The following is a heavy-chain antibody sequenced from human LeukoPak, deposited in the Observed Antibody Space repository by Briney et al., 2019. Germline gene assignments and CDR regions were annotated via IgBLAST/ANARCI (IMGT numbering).Heavy chain of an antibody. CDR1: GGSISSYY. CDR3: ARVLYSSGWEDLRYYFDY. Sequence: KPSETLSLTCTVSGGSISSYYWSWIRQPPGKGLEWIGYIYYSGSTNYNPSLKSRVTISVDTSKNQFSLKLSSVTAADTAVYYCARVLYSSGWEDLRYYFDYWGQGTLVTVSS. V-gene: IGHV4-59*01. CDR2: IYYSGST. J-gene: IGHJ4*02. D-gene: IGHD6-19*01.